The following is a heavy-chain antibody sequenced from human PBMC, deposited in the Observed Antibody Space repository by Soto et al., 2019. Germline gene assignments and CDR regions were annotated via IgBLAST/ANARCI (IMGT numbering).Heavy chain of an antibody. J-gene: IGHJ4*02. V-gene: IGHV3-64D*06. Sequence: GSLRLSCSVFGFTFSNYAMHWVRQAPGKGLEYVSSISSNGRSTYYADSVKGRFTISRDNSKSTLYLQMISLRPDDTAVYYCVKDRWVDYWGQGALVTVSS. CDR3: VKDRWVDY. CDR2: ISSNGRST. CDR1: GFTFSNYA. D-gene: IGHD1-26*01.